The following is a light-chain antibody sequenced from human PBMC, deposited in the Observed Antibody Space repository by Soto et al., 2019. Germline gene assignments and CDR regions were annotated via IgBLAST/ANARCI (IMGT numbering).Light chain of an antibody. CDR2: DVS. CDR3: PQCNSWPPIT. V-gene: IGKV3-11*01. CDR1: QSVGNC. Sequence: EIVLTQSPATLSLSPGERATLSCMASQSVGNCLAWYQQKPGQAPRLLIYDVSSRAPGIPARFSGSGSGTDFTLTTSSLEPEDFAVYYCPQCNSWPPITFGQGTRLEIK. J-gene: IGKJ5*01.